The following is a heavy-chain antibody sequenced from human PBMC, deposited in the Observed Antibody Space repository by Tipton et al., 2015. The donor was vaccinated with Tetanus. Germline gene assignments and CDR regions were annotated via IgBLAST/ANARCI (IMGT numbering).Heavy chain of an antibody. J-gene: IGHJ6*02. CDR3: ARVKHSDWSVDCFYGIDV. Sequence: TLSLTCTVSGASISGYYWNWVRQPPGKGLERIGNINHSGHSYYNPSLKSRVTISVDRSKNQFSLKLSSVTTADTAVYYCARVKHSDWSVDCFYGIDVSGQG. D-gene: IGHD6-19*01. CDR2: INHSGHS. V-gene: IGHV4-30-2*01. CDR1: GASISGYY.